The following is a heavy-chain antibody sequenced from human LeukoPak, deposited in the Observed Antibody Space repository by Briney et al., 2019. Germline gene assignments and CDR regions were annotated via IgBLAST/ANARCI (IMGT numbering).Heavy chain of an antibody. D-gene: IGHD6-13*01. J-gene: IGHJ4*02. CDR1: GGTFSSYA. V-gene: IGHV1-69*13. Sequence: ASVKVSCKASGGTFSSYAISWVRQAPGQGLEWMGGIIPIFGTANYAQKFQGRVTITADESTSTAYMELSSLRSEDTAVYYCARPLAAAGSFDYWGQGTLVTVSS. CDR2: IIPIFGTA. CDR3: ARPLAAAGSFDY.